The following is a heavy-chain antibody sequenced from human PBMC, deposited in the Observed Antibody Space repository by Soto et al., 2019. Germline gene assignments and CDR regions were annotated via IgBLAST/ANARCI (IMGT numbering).Heavy chain of an antibody. J-gene: IGHJ3*02. Sequence: SETLSLTCSVTGGAISSYYWIWIRQPPGKGLEWIGYIYYSGSTNYNPSLKSRVTISVDTSKNQFSLKLSSVTAADTAVYYCARAPHDYDILTGYPGAFDIRGQGTMVTVS. D-gene: IGHD3-9*01. CDR2: IYYSGST. CDR1: GGAISSYY. CDR3: ARAPHDYDILTGYPGAFDI. V-gene: IGHV4-59*08.